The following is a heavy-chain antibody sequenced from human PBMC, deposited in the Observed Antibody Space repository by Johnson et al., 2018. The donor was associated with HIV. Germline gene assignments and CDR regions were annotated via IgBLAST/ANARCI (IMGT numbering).Heavy chain of an antibody. Sequence: QVQLVESGGGVVQPGRSLRLSCAASGFTFSSYAMHWVRQAPGKGLEWVAVISYDGSNKYYADSVKGRFTISRDNSKNTLYLQMNSLRAEDTAVYCCARGKSYDIYPAFDIWGQGTMVTVSS. V-gene: IGHV3-30-3*01. D-gene: IGHD3-9*01. J-gene: IGHJ3*02. CDR2: ISYDGSNK. CDR3: ARGKSYDIYPAFDI. CDR1: GFTFSSYA.